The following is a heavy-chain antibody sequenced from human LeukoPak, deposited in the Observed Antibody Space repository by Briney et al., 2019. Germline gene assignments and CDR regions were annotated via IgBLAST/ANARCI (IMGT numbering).Heavy chain of an antibody. CDR1: GYTFISYG. Sequence: GASVKVSCKASGYTFISYGISWGRQAPGQGLEWIGWINTYNGNTNYAQNLQGRVTMTTDTSTTTAYVELRSLRSDDTAVYYCGRLRYDSSGYYYVFDYWGQGTLVTVSS. CDR3: GRLRYDSSGYYYVFDY. V-gene: IGHV1-18*01. J-gene: IGHJ4*02. CDR2: INTYNGNT. D-gene: IGHD3-22*01.